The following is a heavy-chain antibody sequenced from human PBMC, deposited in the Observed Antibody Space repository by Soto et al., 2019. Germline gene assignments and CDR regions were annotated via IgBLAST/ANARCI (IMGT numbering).Heavy chain of an antibody. CDR3: ANGYYYYGMDV. V-gene: IGHV4-59*12. J-gene: IGHJ6*02. CDR1: GGSISSYY. CDR2: IYHSGST. Sequence: PSETLSLTCTVSGGSISSYYWSWIRQPPGKGLEWIGEIYHSGSTNYNPSLKSRVNISVDKSKNQFSLKLSSVTAADTAVYYCANGYYYYGMDVWGQGTTVTVSS.